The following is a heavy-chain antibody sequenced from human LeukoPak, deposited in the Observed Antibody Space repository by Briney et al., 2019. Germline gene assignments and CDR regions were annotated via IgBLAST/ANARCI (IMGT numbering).Heavy chain of an antibody. V-gene: IGHV3-33*06. Sequence: GGSLRLSCAASGFTFSSYGMHWVRQAPGKGQEWVAVIWYDGSNKYYADSVKGRFTISRDNSKNTLYLQMNSLRAEDTAVYYCAKFRWYYDSSGYLDYWGQGTLVTVSS. J-gene: IGHJ4*02. CDR2: IWYDGSNK. CDR1: GFTFSSYG. D-gene: IGHD3-22*01. CDR3: AKFRWYYDSSGYLDY.